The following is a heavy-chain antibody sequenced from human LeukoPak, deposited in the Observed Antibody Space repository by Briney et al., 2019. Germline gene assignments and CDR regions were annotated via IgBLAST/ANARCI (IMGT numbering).Heavy chain of an antibody. D-gene: IGHD3-10*01. J-gene: IGHJ4*02. CDR2: ILYDVSDK. CDR3: ARELYYYGSGSYYPHRYYFDY. CDR1: GFTFCSYA. Sequence: PVRSLRLSCAASGFTFCSYAMHWVRQAPGQGLEWVAVILYDVSDKYYADSVKGRFTISRDNSKNTLFLQVKSLRAEDTAVYYCARELYYYGSGSYYPHRYYFDYWGQGTLVTVSS. V-gene: IGHV3-30*04.